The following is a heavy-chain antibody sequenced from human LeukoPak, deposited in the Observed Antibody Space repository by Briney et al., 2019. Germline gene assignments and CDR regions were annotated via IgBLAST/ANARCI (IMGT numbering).Heavy chain of an antibody. Sequence: GGSLRLSCAASGFTFSSYSMNWVRQAPGKGLEWVSSISSSSSYIYYADSVKGRFTISRDNAKNSLYLQMNSLRAEDTAVYYCAKNRGAGSHYYYHMNVWSKGTTVTVSS. J-gene: IGHJ6*03. D-gene: IGHD1-26*01. CDR3: AKNRGAGSHYYYHMNV. CDR1: GFTFSSYS. CDR2: ISSSSSYI. V-gene: IGHV3-21*04.